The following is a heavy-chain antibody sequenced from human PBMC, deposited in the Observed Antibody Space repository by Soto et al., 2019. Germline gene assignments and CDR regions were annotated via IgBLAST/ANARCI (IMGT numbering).Heavy chain of an antibody. CDR1: GYTFTGYY. CDR3: ARSPAAVAYYYYGMDV. D-gene: IGHD6-25*01. CDR2: INPNSGGT. V-gene: IGHV1-2*02. Sequence: VASVKVSCKASGYTFTGYYMHWVRQAPGQGLEWMGWINPNSGGTNYAQKLQGRVTMTRDTSISTAYMELSRLRSDDTAVYYCARSPAAVAYYYYGMDVWGQGTTVTVSS. J-gene: IGHJ6*02.